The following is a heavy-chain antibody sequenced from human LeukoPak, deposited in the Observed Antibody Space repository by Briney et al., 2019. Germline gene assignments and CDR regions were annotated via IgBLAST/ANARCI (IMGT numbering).Heavy chain of an antibody. CDR1: VGTFSSYA. CDR3: ASPERYDFWSGNSQPFDY. Sequence: ASVKVSCKASVGTFSSYAISGVRPAPGQGLEWMGRIIPILGIANYAQKFQGRVTITADKSPSTAYMELSSLRSEDTAVYYCASPERYDFWSGNSQPFDYWGQGTLVTVSS. CDR2: IIPILGIA. J-gene: IGHJ4*02. V-gene: IGHV1-69*04. D-gene: IGHD3-3*01.